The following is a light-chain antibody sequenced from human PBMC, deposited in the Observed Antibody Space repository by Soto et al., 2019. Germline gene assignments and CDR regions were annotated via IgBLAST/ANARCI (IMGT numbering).Light chain of an antibody. CDR3: SSYAGSNNVM. CDR2: EVN. CDR1: SSDLGDYDY. Sequence: QSALTQPPSASGSPGQSVTISCTGTSSDLGDYDYVSWYQQHPGKAPKLMIYEVNKRPSGVPDRFSGSKSGNTASLTVTGLKDEDEADYYCSSYAGSNNVMFGGGTKLTVL. J-gene: IGLJ3*02. V-gene: IGLV2-8*01.